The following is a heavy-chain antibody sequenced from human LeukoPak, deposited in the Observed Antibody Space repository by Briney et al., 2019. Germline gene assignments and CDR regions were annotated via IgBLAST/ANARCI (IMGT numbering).Heavy chain of an antibody. D-gene: IGHD4-23*01. J-gene: IGHJ4*02. CDR2: IKQDGSEK. CDR3: ARNYGGNSAG. V-gene: IGHV3-7*04. Sequence: PGGSLRLSCAASGFTFSNYWMSWVRQAPGKGLEWVANIKQDGSEKYYVDSVKGRFTISRDNAKNSLYLQMNSLRDEDTAVYYCARNYGGNSAGWGQGTLVTVSS. CDR1: GFTFSNYW.